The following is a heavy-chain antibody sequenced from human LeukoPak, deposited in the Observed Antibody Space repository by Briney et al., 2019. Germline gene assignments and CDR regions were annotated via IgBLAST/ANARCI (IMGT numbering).Heavy chain of an antibody. CDR2: IYTSAST. CDR3: ATTGLLVAPI. D-gene: IGHD5-12*01. Sequence: PSQTLSLTCTVSGASISSGSYYWSWIRQPAGKGLEWIGRIYTSASTNSNPSLKSRVTISVDTAKNQFSLKLSSVTAADTAVYYCATTGLLVAPIWGQGTMVTVYS. CDR1: GASISSGSYY. J-gene: IGHJ3*02. V-gene: IGHV4-61*02.